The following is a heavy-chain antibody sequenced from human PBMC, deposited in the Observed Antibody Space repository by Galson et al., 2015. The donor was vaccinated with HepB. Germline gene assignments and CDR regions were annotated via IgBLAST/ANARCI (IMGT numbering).Heavy chain of an antibody. CDR3: AREGYYYGSGADH. Sequence: SLRLSCAASGFTFSDFYMSWIRQAPGKGLEWVSYISGSGTYTNYADSVKGRFTISRDNAKNSLHLLMNSLTVEDTAVYYCAREGYYYGSGADHWGQGTLVTVSS. D-gene: IGHD3-10*01. CDR1: GFTFSDFY. J-gene: IGHJ4*02. CDR2: ISGSGTYT. V-gene: IGHV3-11*06.